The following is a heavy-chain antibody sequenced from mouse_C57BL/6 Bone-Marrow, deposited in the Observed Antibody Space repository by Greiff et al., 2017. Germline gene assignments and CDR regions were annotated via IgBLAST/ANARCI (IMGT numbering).Heavy chain of an antibody. V-gene: IGHV1-50*01. J-gene: IGHJ4*01. CDR2: IDPSGSYT. D-gene: IGHD2-4*01. CDR1: GYTFTSYW. CDR3: ARNYDLYYAMDY. Sequence: QVQLQQPGAELVKPGASVKLSCKASGYTFTSYWMQWVKQRPGQGLEWIGEIDPSGSYTNYNQKFKGKATLTVDTSSSTAYMQLSSLTSEDSAVYYCARNYDLYYAMDYWGQGTSVTVSS.